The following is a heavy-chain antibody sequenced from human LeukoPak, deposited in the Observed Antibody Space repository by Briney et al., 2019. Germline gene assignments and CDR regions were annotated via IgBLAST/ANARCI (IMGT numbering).Heavy chain of an antibody. D-gene: IGHD3-10*01. V-gene: IGHV5-51*01. J-gene: IGHJ2*01. CDR1: GYTFTKYW. Sequence: GESLKISCQGSGYTFTKYWIGWVRQMPGKGLEWIGIIYPGDSRINYSPSFQGQVTISVDKSIRTAYLQWSSLKASDTGTYYCARRSYYYGSGSSNWYFDLWGRGTLVTVSS. CDR3: ARRSYYYGSGSSNWYFDL. CDR2: IYPGDSRI.